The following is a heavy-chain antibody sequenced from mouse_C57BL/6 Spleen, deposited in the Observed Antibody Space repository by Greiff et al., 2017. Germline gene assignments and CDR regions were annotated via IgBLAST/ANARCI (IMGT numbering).Heavy chain of an antibody. CDR3: ARDLDGYYFYAMDY. Sequence: EVKLMESGGGLVKPGGSLKLSCAASGFTFSSYAMSWVRQTPEKRLEWVATISDGGSYTYYPDNVKGRFTISRDNAKNNLYLQMSHLKSEDTAMYYCARDLDGYYFYAMDYWGQGASVTVSS. J-gene: IGHJ4*01. V-gene: IGHV5-4*01. CDR2: ISDGGSYT. D-gene: IGHD2-3*01. CDR1: GFTFSSYA.